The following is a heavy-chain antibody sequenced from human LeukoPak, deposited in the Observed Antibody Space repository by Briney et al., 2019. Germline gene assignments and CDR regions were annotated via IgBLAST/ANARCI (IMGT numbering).Heavy chain of an antibody. V-gene: IGHV4-31*03. D-gene: IGHD3-3*01. CDR2: IYYSGST. Sequence: SETLSLTCTVSGGSISSGDYYWSWIRQHPGKGLEWIGYIYYSGSTYYNPSLKSRVTISVDTSKNQFSLNLSSVTAADTAVYYCARAFWSGYYRHMDVWGQGTTVTVSS. J-gene: IGHJ6*02. CDR3: ARAFWSGYYRHMDV. CDR1: GGSISSGDYY.